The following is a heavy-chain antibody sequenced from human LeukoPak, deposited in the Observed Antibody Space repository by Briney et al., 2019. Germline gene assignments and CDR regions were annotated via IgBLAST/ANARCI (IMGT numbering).Heavy chain of an antibody. J-gene: IGHJ4*02. CDR1: GGSISSGGYS. CDR2: IYHSGST. Sequence: PSQTLSLTCAVSGGSISSGGYSWNWIRQPPGKGLEWIGYIYHSGSTYYNPSLKSRVTISVDGSKNRFSLKLSSVTAADTAVYYCASGGYSYGFDYWGQGTLVTVSS. V-gene: IGHV4-30-2*01. CDR3: ASGGYSYGFDY. D-gene: IGHD5-18*01.